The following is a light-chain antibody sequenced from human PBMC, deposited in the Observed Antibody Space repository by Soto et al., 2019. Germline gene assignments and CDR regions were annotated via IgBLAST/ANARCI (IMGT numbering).Light chain of an antibody. V-gene: IGKV3-15*01. CDR2: GTS. CDR3: QQYNNWPYT. Sequence: EIVMTQSPVPLSVSPGERAALSCRASQSVGSNFAWYQQRPGHAPRVLIYGTSTRATGVPARFSGSGYGTDFTLTISSLQSEDFAVYYCQQYNNWPYTFGQGTRLEIK. CDR1: QSVGSN. J-gene: IGKJ2*01.